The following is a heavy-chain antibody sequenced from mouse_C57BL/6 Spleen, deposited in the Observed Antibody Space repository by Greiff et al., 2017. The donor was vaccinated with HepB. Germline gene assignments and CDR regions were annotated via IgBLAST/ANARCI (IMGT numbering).Heavy chain of an antibody. CDR1: GYAFSSSW. V-gene: IGHV1-82*01. J-gene: IGHJ3*01. CDR2: IYPGDGDT. CDR3: AKGGFAY. Sequence: QVQLQQSGPELVKPGASVKISCKASGYAFSSSWMNWVKQRPGKGLEWIGRIYPGDGDTNYKGKFKGKATLTADKSSSTAYMQLSSLTSEDSAVYFCAKGGFAYWGQGTLVTVSA.